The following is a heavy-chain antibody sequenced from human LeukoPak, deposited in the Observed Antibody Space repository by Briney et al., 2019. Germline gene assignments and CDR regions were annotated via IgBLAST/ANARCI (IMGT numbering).Heavy chain of an antibody. CDR3: AKDPGYTSGSSFFDY. CDR2: INNSGGST. CDR1: GFTLSAYA. V-gene: IGHV3-23*01. Sequence: GGSLRLSCAASGFTLSAYAMTWVRQAPGKGLEWVSSINNSGGSTYYADSVKGRFTISRDNSKNTLYLQMNSLRVEDTAVCYCAKDPGYTSGSSFFDYWGQGTLVTVSS. D-gene: IGHD6-19*01. J-gene: IGHJ4*02.